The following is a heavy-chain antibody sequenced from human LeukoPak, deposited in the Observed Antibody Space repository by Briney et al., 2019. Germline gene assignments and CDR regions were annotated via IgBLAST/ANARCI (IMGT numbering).Heavy chain of an antibody. D-gene: IGHD5-18*01. J-gene: IGHJ4*02. V-gene: IGHV3-30*04. CDR3: ARSKILLWLIHY. CDR2: ISYDGSNK. CDR1: GFTFSSYA. Sequence: PGRSLRLSCAASGFTFSSYAMHWVRQAPGKGLEWAAVISYDGSNKYYADSVKGRFTISRDNSKNTLYLQMNSLRAEDTAVYYCARSKILLWLIHYWGQGTLVTVSS.